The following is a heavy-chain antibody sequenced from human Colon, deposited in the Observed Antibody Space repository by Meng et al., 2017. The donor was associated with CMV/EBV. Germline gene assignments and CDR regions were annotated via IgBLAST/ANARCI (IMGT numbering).Heavy chain of an antibody. D-gene: IGHD3-3*01. CDR2: ISYDGSGE. Sequence: GGSLRLSCAASALTFTGYAMHWVRQAPGKGLEWVAVISYDGSGEYYADSVKGRFTISRDNAKNSLYLQMNSLRAEDTAVYYCARCGGGGITIFGVVITGYYYGMDVWGQGTTVTVSS. CDR3: ARCGGGGITIFGVVITGYYYGMDV. CDR1: ALTFTGYA. V-gene: IGHV3-30-3*01. J-gene: IGHJ6*02.